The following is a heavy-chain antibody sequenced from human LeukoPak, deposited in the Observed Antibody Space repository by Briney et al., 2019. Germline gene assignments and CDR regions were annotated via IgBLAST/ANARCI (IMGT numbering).Heavy chain of an antibody. Sequence: PSETLSLTCTVSGGSISSPISYWGWIRQSPGKGLEWIATVLHSGATFYSPSLEGRLTISIDTSTNQFSLKMTSMTAADTAVYYCARRIVGVIDAFDYWGQGALVTVSS. CDR3: ARRIVGVIDAFDY. CDR1: GGSISSPISY. J-gene: IGHJ4*02. D-gene: IGHD1-26*01. CDR2: VLHSGAT. V-gene: IGHV4-39*01.